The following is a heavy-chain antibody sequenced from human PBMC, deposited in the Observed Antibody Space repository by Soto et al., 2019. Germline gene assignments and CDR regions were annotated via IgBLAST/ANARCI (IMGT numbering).Heavy chain of an antibody. CDR2: IYYSGST. V-gene: IGHV4-59*01. D-gene: IGHD2-2*01. CDR1: GGSISSYY. J-gene: IGHJ6*03. Sequence: SETLSLTCTVSGGSISSYYWSWIRQPPGKGLEWIGYIYYSGSTNYNPSLKSRVTISVDTSKNQFSLKLSSVTAADTAVYYCARSLVPATDQDPSFYYYYYMDVWGKGTTVTVSS. CDR3: ARSLVPATDQDPSFYYYYYMDV.